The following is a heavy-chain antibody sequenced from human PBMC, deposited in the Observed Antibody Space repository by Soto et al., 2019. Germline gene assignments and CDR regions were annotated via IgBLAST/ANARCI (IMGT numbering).Heavy chain of an antibody. D-gene: IGHD3-16*01. J-gene: IGHJ3*02. Sequence: QVQLQESAPGLVKPSETLSLTCNVSGGSLTTYFWSWIRQPPGKGLEWIGYIFYSGTTNYNPSLKSRVPMAIDTSGNRFALKLTSLTAADSAVYYCARGRGGTYDAFDIWGQGTMVTVSS. CDR2: IFYSGTT. CDR3: ARGRGGTYDAFDI. V-gene: IGHV4-59*01. CDR1: GGSLTTYF.